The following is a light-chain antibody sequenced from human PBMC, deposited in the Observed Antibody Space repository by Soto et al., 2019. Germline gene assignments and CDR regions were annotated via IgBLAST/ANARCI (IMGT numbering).Light chain of an antibody. Sequence: EIVLTQSPGTLSLSPGERATLSCRASQSVSSRSLAWYQQKPGQAPRLLISGASSRATGIPDRFSGSGSGTDFTLTISRLEPEDFAVYYCQQYGNSPITFGQGTRLEIK. CDR3: QQYGNSPIT. V-gene: IGKV3-20*01. CDR2: GAS. J-gene: IGKJ5*01. CDR1: QSVSSRS.